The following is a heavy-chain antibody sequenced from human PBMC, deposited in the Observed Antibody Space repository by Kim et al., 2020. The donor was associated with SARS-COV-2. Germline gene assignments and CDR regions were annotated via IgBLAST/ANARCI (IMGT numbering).Heavy chain of an antibody. V-gene: IGHV1-58*01. CDR3: AADSDSGGYSH. Sequence: TNYAQKFQERVTITRDMSTSTAYMELSSLRSEDTAVYYCAADSDSGGYSHWGQGTLVTVSS. J-gene: IGHJ4*02. D-gene: IGHD2-21*01. CDR2: T.